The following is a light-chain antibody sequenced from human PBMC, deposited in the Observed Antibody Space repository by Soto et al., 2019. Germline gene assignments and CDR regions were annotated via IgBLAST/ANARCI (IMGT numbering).Light chain of an antibody. CDR1: QSVSSY. J-gene: IGKJ1*01. CDR2: DAS. V-gene: IGKV3-11*01. CDR3: QQRSNWPPWT. Sequence: EIVLTQSPATLSLSPGERATLSCRASQSVSSYLAWYQQKPGQAPRLLIYDASNRATGIPARFSGSGSGTHFTRTISSREPEDFAVYYCQQRSNWPPWTFGQGTKVEIK.